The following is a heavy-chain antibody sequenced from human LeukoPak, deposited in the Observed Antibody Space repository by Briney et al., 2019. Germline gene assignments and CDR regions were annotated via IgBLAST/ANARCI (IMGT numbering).Heavy chain of an antibody. CDR1: GFTFSSYW. D-gene: IGHD1-26*01. J-gene: IGHJ4*02. V-gene: IGHV3-7*02. CDR3: ARADRSGTYNFDY. CDR2: IKQDGSEK. Sequence: PGGSLRLSCTASGFTFSSYWMNWVRQAPGKGLEWVANIKQDGSEKYYVDSVKGRFTISRDNAKNSLSLQMNSLRDEDTAVYYCARADRSGTYNFDYWGQGTLVTVSS.